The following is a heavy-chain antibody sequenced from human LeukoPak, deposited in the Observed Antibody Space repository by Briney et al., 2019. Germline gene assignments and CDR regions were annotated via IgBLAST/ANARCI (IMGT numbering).Heavy chain of an antibody. D-gene: IGHD2-2*01. CDR1: GFTFSSYG. J-gene: IGHJ6*02. CDR3: AREKVVPAAITVYYYYGIDV. CDR2: IWYDGSNK. Sequence: GGSLRLSCAASGFTFSSYGMHWVRQAPGKGLEWVAVIWYDGSNKYYADSVKGRFTISRDNSKNTLYLQMNSLRAEDTAVYYCAREKVVPAAITVYYYYGIDVWGQGTTVTVSS. V-gene: IGHV3-33*01.